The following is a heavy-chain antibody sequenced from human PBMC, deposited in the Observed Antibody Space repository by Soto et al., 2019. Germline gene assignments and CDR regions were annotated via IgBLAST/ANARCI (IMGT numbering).Heavy chain of an antibody. V-gene: IGHV1-18*01. J-gene: IGHJ4*02. CDR2: ISAYNGNT. Sequence: QVQLVQSGAEVKKPGASVKVSCKASGYTFTSYGINWVRQAPGQGLEWMGWISAYNGNTHYAQKLQGRVTMTTDTSTSTAYMVLISLRSADTAVYYCARVQSGYVFAYWGQGALVTVSA. CDR1: GYTFTSYG. CDR3: ARVQSGYVFAY. D-gene: IGHD5-12*01.